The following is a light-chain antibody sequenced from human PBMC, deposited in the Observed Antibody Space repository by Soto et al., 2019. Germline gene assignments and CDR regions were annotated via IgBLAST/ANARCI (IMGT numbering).Light chain of an antibody. Sequence: EIVLTQSPATLSLSPGERATLSCRASQSVSSYLAWYQQKPGQAPRLLIYDASNRATGIPARFSGSWSGTDFTLPISSLEPEDFAVYYCQQRSNWPLTFGGGTKVEIK. CDR1: QSVSSY. J-gene: IGKJ4*01. V-gene: IGKV3-11*01. CDR3: QQRSNWPLT. CDR2: DAS.